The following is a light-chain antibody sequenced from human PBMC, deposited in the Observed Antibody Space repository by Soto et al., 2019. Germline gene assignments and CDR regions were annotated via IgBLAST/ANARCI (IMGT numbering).Light chain of an antibody. CDR2: DVS. CDR1: SSDVGGYNY. Sequence: QSALTLPASVSGSPGQSITISCTGTSSDVGGYNYVSWYQQHPGKAPKLMIYDVSNRPSGVSNRFSGSKSGNTASLTISGLQADDEADYYCSSYSSSSTLVFGGGTKVTVL. J-gene: IGLJ2*01. V-gene: IGLV2-14*01. CDR3: SSYSSSSTLV.